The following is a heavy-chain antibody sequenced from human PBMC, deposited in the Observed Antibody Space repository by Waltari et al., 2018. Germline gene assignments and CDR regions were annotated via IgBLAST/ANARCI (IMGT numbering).Heavy chain of an antibody. D-gene: IGHD1-26*01. V-gene: IGHV3-21*01. J-gene: IGHJ4*02. CDR3: ARDLMGATKPLDY. Sequence: EVQLAESGGGLVKLGGSLRLSCAASGLTFISLSMHWVRQAPGKGLEWVSSISSSSSYIYYADSVKGRFTISRDNAKNSLYLQMNSLRAEDTAVYYCARDLMGATKPLDYWGQGTLVTVSS. CDR1: GLTFISLS. CDR2: ISSSSSYI.